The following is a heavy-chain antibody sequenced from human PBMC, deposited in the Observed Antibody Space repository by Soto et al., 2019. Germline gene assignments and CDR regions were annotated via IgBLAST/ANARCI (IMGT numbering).Heavy chain of an antibody. CDR3: ARDLATMPWLYGSRPTDYVMYV. J-gene: IGHJ6*02. Sequence: SETLSLTCTVSGDSITSGESYWSWIRQPPGKGLEWIGYIYYSGSTYYNPSLKSRISISVDTSKNQFSLKLRSVTAADTAVYYCARDLATMPWLYGSRPTDYVMYVWGQGSTDTGSS. CDR2: IYYSGST. V-gene: IGHV4-30-4*01. D-gene: IGHD1-26*01. CDR1: GDSITSGESY.